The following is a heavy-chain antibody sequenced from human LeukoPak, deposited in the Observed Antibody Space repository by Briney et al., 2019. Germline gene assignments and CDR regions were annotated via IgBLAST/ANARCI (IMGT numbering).Heavy chain of an antibody. J-gene: IGHJ5*02. Sequence: GASVKVSCKASGYTFTSYGISWVRQAPGQGLEWMGWISAYNGNTNYAQKLQGRVTMTTDTSMSTAYMELRSLRSDDTAVYYCARATYYYGSGSYSTWFDPWGQGTLVTVSS. D-gene: IGHD3-10*01. CDR2: ISAYNGNT. CDR3: ARATYYYGSGSYSTWFDP. CDR1: GYTFTSYG. V-gene: IGHV1-18*01.